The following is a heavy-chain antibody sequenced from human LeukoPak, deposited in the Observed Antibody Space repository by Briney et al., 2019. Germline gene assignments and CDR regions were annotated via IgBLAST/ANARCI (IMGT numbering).Heavy chain of an antibody. D-gene: IGHD4-17*01. CDR3: ANLRGHDYGDYVRY. V-gene: IGHV3-23*01. Sequence: GGSLRLSCAASGFTFSSYAMSWVRQAPGKGLEWVSAISGSGGSTYYADSVKGRFTISRDNSKNTLYLQMNSLRAEDTAVYYCANLRGHDYGDYVRYWGQGTLVTVSS. J-gene: IGHJ4*02. CDR1: GFTFSSYA. CDR2: ISGSGGST.